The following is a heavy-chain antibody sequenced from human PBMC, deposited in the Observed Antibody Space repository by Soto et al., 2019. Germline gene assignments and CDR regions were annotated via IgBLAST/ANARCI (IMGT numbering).Heavy chain of an antibody. CDR1: GFTFSSYS. D-gene: IGHD6-13*01. V-gene: IGHV3-21*01. CDR3: ARDGYSSDAFDI. CDR2: ISSSSSYI. Sequence: GGSLRLSCAASGFTFSSYSMNWVRQAPGKGLEWVSSISSSSSYIYYADSVKGRFTISRDNAKISLYLQMNSLRAEDTPVYYCARDGYSSDAFDIWGQGTMVTVSS. J-gene: IGHJ3*02.